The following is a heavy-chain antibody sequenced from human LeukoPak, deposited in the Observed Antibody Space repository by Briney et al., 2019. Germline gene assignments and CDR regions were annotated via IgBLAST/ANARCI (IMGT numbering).Heavy chain of an antibody. D-gene: IGHD3-10*01. V-gene: IGHV4-34*01. Sequence: SETLSLTCAVYGGSFSGYYWSWIRQPPGKGLEWIGEINHSGSTNYNPSLKSRVTISVDTSKNQFSLKLSSVTAADTAVYYCARRSVLLWFGELSAARYFDYWGQGTLVTVSS. CDR1: GGSFSGYY. J-gene: IGHJ4*02. CDR3: ARRSVLLWFGELSAARYFDY. CDR2: INHSGST.